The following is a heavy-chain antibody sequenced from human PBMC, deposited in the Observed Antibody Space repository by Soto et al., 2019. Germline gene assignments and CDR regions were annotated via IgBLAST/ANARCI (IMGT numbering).Heavy chain of an antibody. V-gene: IGHV4-31*03. CDR1: GGSISSGGYY. Sequence: SETLSLTCTVSGGSISSGGYYWSWIRQHPGKGLEWIGYIYYSGSTYYNTSLKSRVTISVDTSKNQFSLKLSSVTAADTAVYYCARDSHYDFWSQGYFDYWGQGTLVTSPQ. D-gene: IGHD3-3*01. CDR3: ARDSHYDFWSQGYFDY. J-gene: IGHJ4*02. CDR2: IYYSGST.